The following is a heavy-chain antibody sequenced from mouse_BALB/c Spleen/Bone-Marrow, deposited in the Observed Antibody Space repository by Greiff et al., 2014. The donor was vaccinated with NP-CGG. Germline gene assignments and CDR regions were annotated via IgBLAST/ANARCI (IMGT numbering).Heavy chain of an antibody. CDR3: ASTAGTQYDYFAY. CDR2: ISSYSGNT. V-gene: IGHV1-67*01. CDR1: GYTFTGYA. J-gene: IGHJ2*01. D-gene: IGHD1-2*01. Sequence: QVQLQQSGPELVRPGVSVKISCKGFGYTFTGYAIHWVKQSNAKTLEWIGVISSYSGNTNYNQKFKGRATMTVDKSSSTAYMELARLTSEDSAIYYCASTAGTQYDYFAYWGQGTTLTVSS.